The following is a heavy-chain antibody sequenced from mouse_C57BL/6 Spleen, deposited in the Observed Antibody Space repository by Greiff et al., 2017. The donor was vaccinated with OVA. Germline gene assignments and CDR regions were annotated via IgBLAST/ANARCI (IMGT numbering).Heavy chain of an antibody. D-gene: IGHD2-4*01. Sequence: EVKLQQSGPELVKPGASVKISCKASGYTFTDYYMNWVKQSHGKSLEWIGDINPNNGGTSYNQKFKGKATLTVDKSSSTAYMELRSLTSEDSAVYYCARGDYDYDGGGFDYWGQGTTLTVSS. CDR1: GYTFTDYY. CDR2: INPNNGGT. V-gene: IGHV1-26*01. J-gene: IGHJ2*01. CDR3: ARGDYDYDGGGFDY.